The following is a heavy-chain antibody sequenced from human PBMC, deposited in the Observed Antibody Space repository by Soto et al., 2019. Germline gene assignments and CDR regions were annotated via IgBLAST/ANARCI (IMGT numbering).Heavy chain of an antibody. V-gene: IGHV1-2*04. CDR3: AVSGVTIVGKEAQYDAFDI. CDR1: GYTFTGYY. Sequence: ASVKVSCKASGYTFTGYYMHWVRQAPGQGLEWMGWINPNSGGTNYAQKFQGWVTMTRDTSISTAYMELSRLRSDETAVYYCAVSGVTIVGKEAQYDAFDIWGQGTMVTVSS. J-gene: IGHJ3*02. D-gene: IGHD3-22*01. CDR2: INPNSGGT.